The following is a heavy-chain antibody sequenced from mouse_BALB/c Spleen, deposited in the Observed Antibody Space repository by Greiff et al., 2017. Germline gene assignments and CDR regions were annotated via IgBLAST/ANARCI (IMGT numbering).Heavy chain of an antibody. Sequence: EVQLQQSGPELVKPGASVKVSCKASGYAFTSYNMYWVKQSHGKSLEWIGYIDPYNGGTSYNQKFKGKATLTVDKSSSTAYMHLNSLTSEDSAVYYCARSASSYDGYYPAWFAYWGQGTLVTVSA. CDR1: GYAFTSYN. V-gene: IGHV1S135*01. CDR2: IDPYNGGT. D-gene: IGHD2-3*01. J-gene: IGHJ3*01. CDR3: ARSASSYDGYYPAWFAY.